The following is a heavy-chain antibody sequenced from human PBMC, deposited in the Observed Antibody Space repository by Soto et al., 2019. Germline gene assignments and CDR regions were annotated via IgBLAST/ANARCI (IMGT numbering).Heavy chain of an antibody. J-gene: IGHJ4*02. CDR3: AREVYYDSTQPEVFDY. V-gene: IGHV3-30-3*01. CDR2: ISYDGSNK. D-gene: IGHD3-16*01. Sequence: QVQLVESGGGVVQPGRSLRLSCAASGFTFSSYAMHWVRQAPGKGLEWVAVISYDGSNKYYEDSVKGRFTISRDNSKNTLYRQMNSLRAEDTAVYYCAREVYYDSTQPEVFDYWGQGTLVTVSS. CDR1: GFTFSSYA.